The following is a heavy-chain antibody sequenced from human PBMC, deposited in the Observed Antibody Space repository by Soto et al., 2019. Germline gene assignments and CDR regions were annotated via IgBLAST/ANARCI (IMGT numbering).Heavy chain of an antibody. V-gene: IGHV3-30-3*01. CDR1: GFTFSSYA. CDR2: ISYDGSNK. Sequence: VQLVESGGGVVQPGRSLRLSCAASGFTFSSYAMHWVRQAPGKGLEWVAVISYDGSNKYYADSVKGRFTISRDNSKNTLYLQMNSLRAEDTAVYYCASLHAFDIWGQGTMVTVSS. J-gene: IGHJ3*02. CDR3: ASLHAFDI.